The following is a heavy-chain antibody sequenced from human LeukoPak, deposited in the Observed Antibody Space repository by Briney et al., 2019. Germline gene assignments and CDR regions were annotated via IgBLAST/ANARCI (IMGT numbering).Heavy chain of an antibody. CDR3: ARDPWSSWQQGLNWFDP. J-gene: IGHJ5*02. Sequence: WASVKASCKASGYTFTSYGISWVRQAPGQELEWMGWISAYNGNTNYAQKLQGRVTMTTDTSTSTAYMELRSLRSDDTAVYYCARDPWSSWQQGLNWFDPWGQGTLVTVSS. V-gene: IGHV1-18*01. CDR2: ISAYNGNT. CDR1: GYTFTSYG. D-gene: IGHD6-13*01.